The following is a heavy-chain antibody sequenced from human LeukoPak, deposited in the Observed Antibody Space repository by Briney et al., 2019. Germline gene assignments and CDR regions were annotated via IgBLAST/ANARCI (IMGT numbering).Heavy chain of an antibody. CDR1: XGSIXXXXX. V-gene: IGHV4-4*02. Sequence: SETLSLTCTVSXGSIXXXXXWXWXRXPXXXXXXXXXXXXHSGSTNYNPSLKSRVTISVDKSKNQFSLKLSSVTTADTAVYYCASWKPMVRGVMLVYYFDYWGQGTLVTVSS. CDR2: XXHSGST. D-gene: IGHD3-10*01. CDR3: ASWKPMVRGVMLVYYFDY. J-gene: IGHJ4*02.